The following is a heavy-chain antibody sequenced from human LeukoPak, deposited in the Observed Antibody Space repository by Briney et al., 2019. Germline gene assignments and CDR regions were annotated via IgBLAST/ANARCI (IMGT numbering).Heavy chain of an antibody. D-gene: IGHD1-1*01. CDR2: IYYSGST. V-gene: IGHV4-61*01. CDR3: ARDRVRGNANPYFDY. J-gene: IGHJ4*02. CDR1: GGPVSSGTYY. Sequence: SETLSLTCTVSGGPVSSGTYYWSWIRQPPGEGLEWIGYIYYSGSTNYNPSLKSRVTISIDTSKNQFSLKLSSVTAADTAVYYCARDRVRGNANPYFDYWGQGTLVTVSS.